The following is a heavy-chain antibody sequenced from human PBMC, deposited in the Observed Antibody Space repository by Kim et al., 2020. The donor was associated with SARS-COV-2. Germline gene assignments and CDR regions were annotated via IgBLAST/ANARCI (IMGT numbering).Heavy chain of an antibody. V-gene: IGHV4-39*01. Sequence: SETLSLTCTVSGGSISSSSYYWGWIRQPPGKGLEWIGSIYYSGSTYYNPSLKSRVTISVDTSKNQFSLKLSSVTAADTAVYYCARHGGDRYNSYYYGMDVWGQGTTVTVSS. CDR3: ARHGGDRYNSYYYGMDV. D-gene: IGHD5-12*01. CDR2: IYYSGST. CDR1: GGSISSSSYY. J-gene: IGHJ6*02.